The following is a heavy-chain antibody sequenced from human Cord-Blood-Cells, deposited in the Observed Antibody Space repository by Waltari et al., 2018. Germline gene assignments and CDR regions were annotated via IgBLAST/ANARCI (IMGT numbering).Heavy chain of an antibody. CDR3: ARDQSDAFDI. J-gene: IGHJ3*02. V-gene: IGHV3-53*04. Sequence: EVQLVESGAGLVQPGGSLRLSCAASGFTVSSNYLSWVRQAPGKGLEWVSVIYSGGSTYYADSVKGRFTISRHNSKNTLYLQMNSLRAEDTAVYYCARDQSDAFDIWGQGTMVTVSS. CDR1: GFTVSSNY. CDR2: IYSGGST.